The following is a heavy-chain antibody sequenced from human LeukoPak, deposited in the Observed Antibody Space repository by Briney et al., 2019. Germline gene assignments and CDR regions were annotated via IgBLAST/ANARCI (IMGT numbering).Heavy chain of an antibody. J-gene: IGHJ4*02. CDR1: GGTFSSYA. Sequence: SVKVSCKASGGTFSSYAISWVRQAPGQGLEWMGGIIPIFGTANYAQKFQGRVTITADESTSTAYMELSSLRSEDTAVYYCATTSIAAPDSPPFDYWGQGTLVTVSS. CDR3: ATTSIAAPDSPPFDY. D-gene: IGHD6-6*01. V-gene: IGHV1-69*13. CDR2: IIPIFGTA.